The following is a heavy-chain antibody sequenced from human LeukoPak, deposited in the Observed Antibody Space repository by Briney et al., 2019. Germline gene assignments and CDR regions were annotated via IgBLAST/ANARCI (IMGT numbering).Heavy chain of an antibody. J-gene: IGHJ3*02. Sequence: SETLSLTCTVSGYPISSGYYWGWIRQPPGKGLEWIGGIYHRGSTYYNPSLKSRVTISVDTSKNQFSLKLNSVTAADTAVYYCGRYRNWGSAYFVVFDIWGQGKRVPLS. D-gene: IGHD3-16*01. V-gene: IGHV4-38-2*02. CDR1: GYPISSGYY. CDR2: IYHRGST. CDR3: GRYRNWGSAYFVVFDI.